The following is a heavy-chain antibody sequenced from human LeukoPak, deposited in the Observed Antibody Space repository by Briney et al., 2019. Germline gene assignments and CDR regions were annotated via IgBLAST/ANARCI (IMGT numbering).Heavy chain of an antibody. J-gene: IGHJ4*02. V-gene: IGHV1-2*02. Sequence: ASVKVSCKASGYTFTGYYMHWVRQAPGQGLEWMGWINPNSGGTNYAQKFQGRVTMTRDTSISTAYMELSRLRSDDTAVYYCVTYYYDSSGYSFDYWGQGTLVTVSS. D-gene: IGHD3-22*01. CDR1: GYTFTGYY. CDR3: VTYYYDSSGYSFDY. CDR2: INPNSGGT.